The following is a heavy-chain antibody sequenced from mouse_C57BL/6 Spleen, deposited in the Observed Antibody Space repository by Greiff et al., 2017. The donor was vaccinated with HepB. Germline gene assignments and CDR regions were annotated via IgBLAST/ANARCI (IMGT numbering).Heavy chain of an antibody. CDR2: IWRGGST. J-gene: IGHJ4*01. CDR3: AKKGPYYSNLYAMDY. V-gene: IGHV2-5*01. Sequence: QVQLQQSGPGLVQPSQSLSITCTVSGFSLTSYGVHWVRQSPGKGLEWLGVIWRGGSTDYNAAFMSRLSITKDNSKSQVFFKMNSLQADDTAIYYWAKKGPYYSNLYAMDYWGQGTSVTVSS. D-gene: IGHD2-5*01. CDR1: GFSLTSYG.